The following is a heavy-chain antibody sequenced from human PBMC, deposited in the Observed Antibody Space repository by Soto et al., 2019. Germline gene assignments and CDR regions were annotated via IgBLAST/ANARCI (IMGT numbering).Heavy chain of an antibody. D-gene: IGHD4-4*01. CDR3: AREATTGYLDY. J-gene: IGHJ4*01. Sequence: ASVKVSCKPSGYSFSAHYIFWVRQAPCQGLEWMGWMHPSSGGTNFAQEFEGRVTLTRDTSLSTAYMELSGLKSDDTAVYYCAREATTGYLDYWGQ. V-gene: IGHV1-2*02. CDR2: MHPSSGGT. CDR1: GYSFSAHY.